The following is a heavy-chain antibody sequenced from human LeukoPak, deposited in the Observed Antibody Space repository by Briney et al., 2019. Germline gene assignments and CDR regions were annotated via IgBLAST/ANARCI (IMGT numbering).Heavy chain of an antibody. CDR1: GYTFTSYG. J-gene: IGHJ4*02. Sequence: ASVKVSCKASGYTFTSYGISWVRQAPGQGLEWMGWISAYNGNTNYAQKLQGRVTMTTDTSTSTAYMELRSLRSDDTAVYYCARDLSREAAAGFAYWGQGTLVTVSS. CDR3: ARDLSREAAAGFAY. D-gene: IGHD6-13*01. V-gene: IGHV1-18*01. CDR2: ISAYNGNT.